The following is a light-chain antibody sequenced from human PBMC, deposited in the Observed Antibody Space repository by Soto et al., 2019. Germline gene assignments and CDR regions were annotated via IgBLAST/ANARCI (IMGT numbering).Light chain of an antibody. J-gene: IGKJ4*01. CDR3: QQLESYPST. Sequence: IPLTQSPSSLSASVGDRVTIXCRASQGISNFLAWYKQKPGKAPKLLIYAASTLQSGVPSRFSGSGSGTDFTLTISSLQPEDFATYYCQQLESYPSTFGGGTKVDIK. CDR2: AAS. V-gene: IGKV1-9*01. CDR1: QGISNF.